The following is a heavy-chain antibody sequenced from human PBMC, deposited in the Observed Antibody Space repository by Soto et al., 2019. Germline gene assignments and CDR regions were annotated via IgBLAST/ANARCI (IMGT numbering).Heavy chain of an antibody. J-gene: IGHJ6*02. CDR1: GYSFTSYW. V-gene: IGHV5-51*01. CDR3: ATRVHGDYPGKDSSGMDV. D-gene: IGHD2-21*01. Sequence: GESLKISCKGSGYSFTSYWIGWVRQMPGKGLEWMGIIYPGDSETRYSPSFQGQVTISADKSISTAYLQWSSLKASDTAMYYCATRVHGDYPGKDSSGMDVWGQGTTVTVSS. CDR2: IYPGDSET.